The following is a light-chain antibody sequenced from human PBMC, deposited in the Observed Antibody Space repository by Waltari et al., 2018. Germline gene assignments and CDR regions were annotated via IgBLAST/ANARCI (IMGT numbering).Light chain of an antibody. J-gene: IGLJ2*01. V-gene: IGLV1-47*01. Sequence: QSVLTQPPSASAAPGQRANISCSGSTSNTGNNFVSWYQHLPVTAPRLAIHRYSQRPSGIPDRFSGSKSGTSASLAISGLRSEDEADYYCASWDDILIGRLFGGGTKLTVL. CDR2: RYS. CDR1: TSNTGNNF. CDR3: ASWDDILIGRL.